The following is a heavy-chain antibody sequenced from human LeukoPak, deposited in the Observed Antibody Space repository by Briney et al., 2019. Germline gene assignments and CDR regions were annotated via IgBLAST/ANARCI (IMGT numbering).Heavy chain of an antibody. D-gene: IGHD2-15*01. CDR3: AREVLGDCSGGSCYFNWFDP. CDR1: GASFSGYY. CDR2: INHSRST. V-gene: IGHV4-34*01. J-gene: IGHJ5*02. Sequence: SETLSLTCAVYGASFSGYYWSWIRQPPGKGLEWIGEINHSRSTNYNPSLKSRVTISVDTSKNQFSLKLSSVTAADTAVYYCAREVLGDCSGGSCYFNWFDPWGQGTLVTVSS.